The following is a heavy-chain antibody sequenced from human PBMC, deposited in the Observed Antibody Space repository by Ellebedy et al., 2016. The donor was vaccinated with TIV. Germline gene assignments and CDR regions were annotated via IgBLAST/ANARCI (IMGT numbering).Heavy chain of an antibody. CDR2: ISAYNGNT. CDR1: GYTFTSYG. D-gene: IGHD3-22*01. Sequence: ASVKVSCXASGYTFTSYGISWVRQAPGQGLEWMGWISAYNGNTNYAQKLQGRVTMTTDTSTSTAYMELQNLRSDDTAVYYCARGSHHYDSSGYLNWGQGTLVTVSS. CDR3: ARGSHHYDSSGYLN. V-gene: IGHV1-18*01. J-gene: IGHJ4*02.